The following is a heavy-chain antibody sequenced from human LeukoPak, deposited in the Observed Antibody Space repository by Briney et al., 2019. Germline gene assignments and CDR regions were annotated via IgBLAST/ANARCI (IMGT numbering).Heavy chain of an antibody. J-gene: IGHJ4*02. Sequence: PGGSLRLSCDASGFTLSRHWMNWVRRAPGKGLEWVVSIKQDETPKYNVNLVKGRFTISRDNAKTSLYLQMNSLGVDDTSVYYCVRGHNYGDYVDFLDYWGQGTLVTVSS. CDR2: IKQDETPK. CDR3: VRGHNYGDYVDFLDY. CDR1: GFTLSRHW. V-gene: IGHV3-7*01. D-gene: IGHD4-17*01.